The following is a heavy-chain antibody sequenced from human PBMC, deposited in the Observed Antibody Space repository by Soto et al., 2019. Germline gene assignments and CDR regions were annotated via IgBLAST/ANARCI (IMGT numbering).Heavy chain of an antibody. J-gene: IGHJ4*02. CDR3: ARGRYGDY. CDR2: ISAHNGNT. Sequence: QVHLVQSGAEVKKPGASVKVSCKGSGYTFTSYGITWARQAPGQGLEWMGWISAHNGNTNYAQKLQGRVTVTRDTSTSTAYMERRSLRSDDTAVYYCARGRYGDYWGQGALVTVSS. V-gene: IGHV1-18*01. D-gene: IGHD1-1*01. CDR1: GYTFTSYG.